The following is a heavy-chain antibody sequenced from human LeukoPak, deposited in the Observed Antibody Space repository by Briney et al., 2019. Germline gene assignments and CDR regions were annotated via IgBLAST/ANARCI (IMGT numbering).Heavy chain of an antibody. D-gene: IGHD3-22*01. V-gene: IGHV1-2*02. Sequence: ASVKVSCKASGYTFTDYYMHWVRQAPGQGLEWMGRLNPNIGDTNYAQKLQGRGTITSDRSANTAYMELSSLRSDATALYYRASLITLVIPVAPYSYYGVDVWGQGATVTVSS. CDR2: LNPNIGDT. CDR1: GYTFTDYY. J-gene: IGHJ6*02. CDR3: ASLITLVIPVAPYSYYGVDV.